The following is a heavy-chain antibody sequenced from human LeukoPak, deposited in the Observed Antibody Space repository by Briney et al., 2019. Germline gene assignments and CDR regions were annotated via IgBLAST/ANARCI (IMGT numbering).Heavy chain of an antibody. Sequence: GGSLRLSCAASGFTFSSYAMCWVRQAPGKGLEWVSAISGSGDSTYYGDSVRGRFTISRDKSKNTRYLQMNSLKAEDTAVYYCAKTRPLDSSSWSHGDYWGQGTLVTVPS. D-gene: IGHD6-13*01. J-gene: IGHJ4*02. CDR1: GFTFSSYA. V-gene: IGHV3-23*01. CDR2: ISGSGDST. CDR3: AKTRPLDSSSWSHGDY.